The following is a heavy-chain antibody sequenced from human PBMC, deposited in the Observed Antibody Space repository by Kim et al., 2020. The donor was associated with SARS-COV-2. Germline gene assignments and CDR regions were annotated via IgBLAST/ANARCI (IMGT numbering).Heavy chain of an antibody. D-gene: IGHD1-1*01. Sequence: QTYQDRVTITRDTSASTASMELSSLRAEDTAVYYCARDGTTRNGGYYFDYWGQGALVTVSS. V-gene: IGHV1-3*01. CDR3: ARDGTTRNGGYYFDY. J-gene: IGHJ4*02.